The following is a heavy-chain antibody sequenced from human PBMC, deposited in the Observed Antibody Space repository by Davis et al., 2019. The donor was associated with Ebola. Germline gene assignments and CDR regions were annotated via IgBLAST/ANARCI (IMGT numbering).Heavy chain of an antibody. CDR1: GGSISSSSYY. J-gene: IGHJ5*02. CDR2: IYYSGST. D-gene: IGHD2-15*01. CDR3: ARLMRGGSFEFNWFDP. Sequence: PSETLSLTCTVSGGSISSSSYYWGWIRQPPGKGLEWIGSIYYSGSTYYNPSLKSRVTISVDTSKNQFSLKLSSVTAADTAVYYCARLMRGGSFEFNWFDPWGQGTLVTVSS. V-gene: IGHV4-39*01.